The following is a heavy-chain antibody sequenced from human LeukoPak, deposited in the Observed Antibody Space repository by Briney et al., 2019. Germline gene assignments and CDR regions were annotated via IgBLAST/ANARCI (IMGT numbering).Heavy chain of an antibody. V-gene: IGHV3-30*18. CDR3: AKDRSGYVGSLDY. D-gene: IGHD5-12*01. CDR2: ISYDGSNK. CDR1: GLTFSSYG. Sequence: GRSLRLSCAASGLTFSSYGMHWVRQAPGKGLEWVAVISYDGSNKYYADSVKGRFTISRDNSKNTLYLQMNSLRAEDTAVYYCAKDRSGYVGSLDYWGQGTLVTVSS. J-gene: IGHJ4*02.